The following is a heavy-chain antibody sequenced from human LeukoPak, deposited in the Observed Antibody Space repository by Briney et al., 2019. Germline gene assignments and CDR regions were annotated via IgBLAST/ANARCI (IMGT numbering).Heavy chain of an antibody. CDR1: GYSVSSGYY. Sequence: SETLSLTCTVSGYSVSSGYYWGWIRQPPGKGLEWIGSIYHSGSTYYNPSLKSRVTISVDTSKNQFSLKLSSVTAADTAVYYCARGRPGSYYDYWGQGTLVTVSS. J-gene: IGHJ4*02. CDR3: ARGRPGSYYDY. CDR2: IYHSGST. D-gene: IGHD1-26*01. V-gene: IGHV4-38-2*02.